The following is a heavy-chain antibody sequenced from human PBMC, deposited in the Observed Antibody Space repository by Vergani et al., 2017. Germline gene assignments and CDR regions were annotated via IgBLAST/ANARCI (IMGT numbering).Heavy chain of an antibody. D-gene: IGHD5-12*01. CDR2: VSGSSATP. CDR3: TKGSRGYTGYCFDY. CDR1: GFSFPGYA. V-gene: IGHV3-23*01. Sequence: EVQLLESGGGLVQPGGSLRLSCEASGFSFPGYAMSWVRQAPGKGLEWVSSVSGSSATPYYADSVKGGFIISRDNSKNTLHLQMNSLRADDTAVYYCTKGSRGYTGYCFDYWGQGTLATVSS. J-gene: IGHJ4*02.